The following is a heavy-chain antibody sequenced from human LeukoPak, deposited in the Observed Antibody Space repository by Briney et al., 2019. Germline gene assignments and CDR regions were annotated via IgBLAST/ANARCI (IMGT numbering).Heavy chain of an antibody. CDR3: ARVHPLPHIANDDAFDI. D-gene: IGHD2-21*01. CDR2: IYYSGST. V-gene: IGHV4-30-4*01. CDR1: GGSISSGDYY. Sequence: SETLSLTCTVSGGSISSGDYYWSWIRQPPGKGLEWIGYIYYSGSTYYNPSLKSRVTISVDTSKNQFSLKLSSVTAADTAVYYCARVHPLPHIANDDAFDIWGQGTMVTVSS. J-gene: IGHJ3*02.